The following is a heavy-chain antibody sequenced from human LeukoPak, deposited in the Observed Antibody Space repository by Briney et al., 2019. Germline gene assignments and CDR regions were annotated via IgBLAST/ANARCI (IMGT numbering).Heavy chain of an antibody. CDR3: ARGPQYYDILTGYYDY. CDR2: ISGSGGST. CDR1: GFTFSSYA. V-gene: IGHV3-23*01. J-gene: IGHJ4*02. Sequence: GGSLRLSCAVSGFTFSSYAMSWVRQAPGKGLEWVSAISGSGGSTYYADSVKGRFTISRDNSKNTLYLQMNSLRAEDTAVYYCARGPQYYDILTGYYDYWGQGTLVTVSS. D-gene: IGHD3-9*01.